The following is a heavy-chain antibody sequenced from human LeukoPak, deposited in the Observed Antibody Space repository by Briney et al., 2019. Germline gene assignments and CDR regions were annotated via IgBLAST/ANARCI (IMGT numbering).Heavy chain of an antibody. V-gene: IGHV3-74*01. CDR2: IKSDGRT. CDR1: GFTLSSYW. Sequence: HRGSLRLSCAASGFTLSSYWMHWVRQAPGKGLVWVSRIKSDGRTNYADSVKGRFTISRDNAKNTVSLQMNSLRAEDTGVYYCARAPSEIGGYYPEYFRHWGQGTLVIVSS. CDR3: ARAPSEIGGYYPEYFRH. J-gene: IGHJ1*01. D-gene: IGHD3-22*01.